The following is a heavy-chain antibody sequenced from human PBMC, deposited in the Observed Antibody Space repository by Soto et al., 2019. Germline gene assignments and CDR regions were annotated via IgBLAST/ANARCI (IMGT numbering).Heavy chain of an antibody. D-gene: IGHD2-8*01. J-gene: IGHJ4*01. Sequence: GGSLRLSCAASGFTVSSSYMSWVRQVPGKGLEWVSIIYSDDYTYYAASVKGRFTISRDNSRNTLYFQMSSLRAEDTAVYYCAKRKYCPNTTCFDYWGQGTLVTVSS. CDR1: GFTVSSSY. V-gene: IGHV3-66*01. CDR3: AKRKYCPNTTCFDY. CDR2: IYSDDYT.